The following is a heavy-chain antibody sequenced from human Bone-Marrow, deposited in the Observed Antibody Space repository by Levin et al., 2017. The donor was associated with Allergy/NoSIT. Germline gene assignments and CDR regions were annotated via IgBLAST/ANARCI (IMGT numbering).Heavy chain of an antibody. CDR1: GYTFSGYY. CDR3: AKGGAEDYGDY. V-gene: IGHV1-2*02. Sequence: GASVKVSCKASGYTFSGYYLLWVRQAPGQGLEWMGWINPKSGDTKYAQKFLGRVTMTRNTSISTAYMELSSLSSDDTAVYYCAKGGAEDYGDYWGQGALVTVSS. J-gene: IGHJ4*02. CDR2: INPKSGDT. D-gene: IGHD3-16*01.